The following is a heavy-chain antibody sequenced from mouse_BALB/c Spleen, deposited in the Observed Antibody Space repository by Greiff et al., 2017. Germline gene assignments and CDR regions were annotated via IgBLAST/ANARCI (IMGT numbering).Heavy chain of an antibody. CDR2: IHYSGST. J-gene: IGHJ3*01. Sequence: VQLKESGPDLVKPSQSLSLTCTVTGYSITSCYSWHWIRQFPGNKLEWMGYIHYSGSTNYNPSLKSRISITRDTSKNQFFLQLNSVTTEDTATYYCARGDYGRTWFAYWGQGTLVTVSA. D-gene: IGHD1-1*01. CDR1: GYSITSCYS. V-gene: IGHV3-1*02. CDR3: ARGDYGRTWFAY.